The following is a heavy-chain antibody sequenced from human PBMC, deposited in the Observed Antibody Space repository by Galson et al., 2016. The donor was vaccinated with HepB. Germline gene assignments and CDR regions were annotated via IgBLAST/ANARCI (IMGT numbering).Heavy chain of an antibody. J-gene: IGHJ6*03. CDR2: TYYRSKWYN. D-gene: IGHD1-1*01. V-gene: IGHV6-1*01. CDR3: ARGISEQLKPSAYYYVDV. Sequence: CAISGDSVSSNSASWNFIRQSPSRGLEWLGRTYYRSKWYNDYAVSVRSRITINPDTSKNQFSLQLNSVTPEDTAVYYCARGISEQLKPSAYYYVDVWGRGTAVTVSS. CDR1: GDSVSSNSAS.